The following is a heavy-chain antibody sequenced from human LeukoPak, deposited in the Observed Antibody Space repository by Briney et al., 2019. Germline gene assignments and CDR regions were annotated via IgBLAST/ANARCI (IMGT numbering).Heavy chain of an antibody. J-gene: IGHJ1*01. D-gene: IGHD3-22*01. CDR3: ARGLGYYYDSSGYQRKYFQH. Sequence: SETLSLTCTVSGGSISSSSYYWSWIRQPPGKGLEWIGEINHSGSTNYNPSLKSRVTISVDTSKNQFSLKLSSVTAADTAVYYCARGLGYYYDSSGYQRKYFQHWGQGTLVTVSS. V-gene: IGHV4-39*07. CDR2: INHSGST. CDR1: GGSISSSSYY.